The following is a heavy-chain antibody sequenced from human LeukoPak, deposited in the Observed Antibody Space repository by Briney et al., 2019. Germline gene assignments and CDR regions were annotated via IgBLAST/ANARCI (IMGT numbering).Heavy chain of an antibody. CDR2: IYYSGST. J-gene: IGHJ4*02. Sequence: SETLSLTCTVSSGSISRSSYCWGWIRQPPGKGLEWIGSIYYSGSTYYNPSLKSRVTISVDASKNQFSLKLSSVTAADTAVYYCARHGPESSSYDYWGQGTLVTVSS. D-gene: IGHD6-6*01. V-gene: IGHV4-39*01. CDR3: ARHGPESSSYDY. CDR1: SGSISRSSYC.